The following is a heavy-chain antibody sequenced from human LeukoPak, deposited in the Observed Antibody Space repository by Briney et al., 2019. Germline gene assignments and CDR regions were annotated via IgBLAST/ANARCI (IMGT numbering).Heavy chain of an antibody. J-gene: IGHJ4*02. CDR3: ARVYYYFGFGESHVDY. Sequence: PSETLSLTCTVSGGSISSGDYYWSWIRQPPGKGLEWIGYIYYSGSTYYNPSLKSRVTISVDTSKNQFSLKLSSVTAADTAVYYCARVYYYFGFGESHVDYWGQGTLVTVSS. CDR1: GGSISSGDYY. CDR2: IYYSGST. D-gene: IGHD3-10*01. V-gene: IGHV4-30-4*01.